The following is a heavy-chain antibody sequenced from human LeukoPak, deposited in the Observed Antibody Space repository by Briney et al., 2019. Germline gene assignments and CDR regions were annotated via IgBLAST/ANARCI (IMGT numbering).Heavy chain of an antibody. Sequence: ASVKVSCKVSGYTLTELSMHWVRQAPGKGLEWMGGFDPDDGETIYAQNFQGRVTMTEDTSTDTAYMELSSPRSEDTAVYYCATDISATDHFDYWGQGTLVTVSS. D-gene: IGHD6-13*01. CDR2: FDPDDGET. CDR1: GYTLTELS. J-gene: IGHJ4*02. CDR3: ATDISATDHFDY. V-gene: IGHV1-24*01.